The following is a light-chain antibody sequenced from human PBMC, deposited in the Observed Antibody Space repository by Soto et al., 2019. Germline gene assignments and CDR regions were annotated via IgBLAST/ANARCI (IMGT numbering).Light chain of an antibody. CDR3: QLSYSTPHT. Sequence: DVQMTQSPSSLSASVGDRVTITCRASRSISSYLNWYQQKPGKAPKLLIDAASSLHRGVPSRFSCSGSGTDFTLTISSLQPEDFTSYCCQLSYSTPHTFGQGT. CDR2: AAS. CDR1: RSISSY. V-gene: IGKV1-39*01. J-gene: IGKJ1*01.